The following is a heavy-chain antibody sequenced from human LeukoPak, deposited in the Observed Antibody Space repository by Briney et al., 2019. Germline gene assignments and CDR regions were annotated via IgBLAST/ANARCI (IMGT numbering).Heavy chain of an antibody. D-gene: IGHD2-15*01. CDR2: LYSGGST. CDR1: EFNVRSNY. J-gene: IGHJ4*02. CDR3: ARDKVVGATYLDY. V-gene: IGHV3-66*01. Sequence: PGGSLRLSCAASEFNVRSNYMSWVRQAPGKGLEWVSVLYSGGSTYYADSVKGRFTISSDNSKNTLYLQMNSLRAEDTAVYYCARDKVVGATYLDYWGQGTLVTVSS.